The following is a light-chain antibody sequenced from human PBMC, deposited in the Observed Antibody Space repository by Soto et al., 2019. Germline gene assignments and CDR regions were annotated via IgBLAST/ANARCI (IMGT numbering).Light chain of an antibody. CDR1: QSVLYSPNNKNH. CDR3: QQYGSSPLIT. Sequence: DIVMTQSPDSLAVSLGERATINCKSSQSVLYSPNNKNHLGWYQQKPGQAPKFLIYGVSSRATGIPDRFSGSGSGTDFTLTISRLEPEDFAVYHCQQYGSSPLITFGQGTRLEIK. V-gene: IGKV4-1*01. CDR2: GVS. J-gene: IGKJ5*01.